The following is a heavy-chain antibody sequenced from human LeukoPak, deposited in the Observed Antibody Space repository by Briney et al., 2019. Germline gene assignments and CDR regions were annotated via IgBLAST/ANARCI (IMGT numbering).Heavy chain of an antibody. CDR1: GDSVSSNSAA. CDR3: ARRKAATFGMDV. J-gene: IGHJ6*02. V-gene: IGHV6-1*01. Sequence: SQTLSLPCAISGDSVSSNSAACNWIRQSPTRGLEWQGRTYYRSKWYNDYAVSMKSRITINPDTSKNQFSLQLNSVTPEDTAVYYCARRKAATFGMDVWGQGTTVTVSS. CDR2: TYYRSKWYN. D-gene: IGHD6-13*01.